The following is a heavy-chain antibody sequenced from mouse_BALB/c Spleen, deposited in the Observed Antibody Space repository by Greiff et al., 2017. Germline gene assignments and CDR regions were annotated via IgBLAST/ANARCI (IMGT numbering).Heavy chain of an antibody. CDR2: ISSGGST. D-gene: IGHD2-3*01. J-gene: IGHJ4*01. V-gene: IGHV5-6-5*01. CDR1: GFTFSSYA. CDR3: ARGEGYYVGENAMDY. Sequence: EVHLVESGGGLVKPGGSLKLSCAASGFTFSSYAMSWVRQTPEKRLEWVASISSGGSTYYPDSVKGRFTISRDNARNILYLQMSSLRSEDTAMYYCARGEGYYVGENAMDYWGQGTSVTVSS.